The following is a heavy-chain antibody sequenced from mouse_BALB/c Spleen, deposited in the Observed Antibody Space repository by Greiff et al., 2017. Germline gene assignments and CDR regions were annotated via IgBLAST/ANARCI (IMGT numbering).Heavy chain of an antibody. Sequence: VQLQESGPELVKPGASVKMSCKASGYTFTDYVISWVKQRTGQGLEWIGEIYPGSGSTYYNEKFKGKATLTADKSSNTAYMQLSSLTSEDSAVYFCARPNSLLRLSWFAYWGQGTLVTVSA. CDR3: ARPNSLLRLSWFAY. D-gene: IGHD1-2*01. CDR2: IYPGSGST. J-gene: IGHJ3*01. CDR1: GYTFTDYV. V-gene: IGHV1-77*01.